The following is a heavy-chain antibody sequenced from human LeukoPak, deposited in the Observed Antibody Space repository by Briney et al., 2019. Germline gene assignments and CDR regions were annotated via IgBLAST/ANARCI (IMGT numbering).Heavy chain of an antibody. CDR2: IYYSGST. Sequence: SETLSLTCAVYGGSISSSYWSWVRQPPGKGLEWIGYIYYSGSTNYNPSLKSRVTISVDTSKNHFSLKLSSVTAADTALYYCVRVTSGWYFFHYWGQGTLVTVSS. J-gene: IGHJ4*02. V-gene: IGHV4-59*01. D-gene: IGHD6-19*01. CDR1: GGSISSSY. CDR3: VRVTSGWYFFHY.